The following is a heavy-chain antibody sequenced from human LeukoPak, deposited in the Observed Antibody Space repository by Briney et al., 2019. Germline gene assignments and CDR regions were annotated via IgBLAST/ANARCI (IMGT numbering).Heavy chain of an antibody. CDR1: GGSFSGYY. CDR2: INHSGST. J-gene: IGHJ6*03. D-gene: IGHD5-18*01. Sequence: SETLSLTCAVYGGSFSGYYWSWIRQPPGKGLERIGEINHSGSTNYNPSLKSRVTISVDTSKNQFSLKLSSVTAADTAVYYCARGSLIQQTYRHYYYMDVWGKGTTVTVSS. CDR3: ARGSLIQQTYRHYYYMDV. V-gene: IGHV4-34*01.